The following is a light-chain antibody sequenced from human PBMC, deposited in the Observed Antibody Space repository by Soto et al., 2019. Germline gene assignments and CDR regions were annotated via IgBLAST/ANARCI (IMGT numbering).Light chain of an antibody. CDR3: QQYGSSPTWT. CDR2: GAS. V-gene: IGKV3-20*01. J-gene: IGKJ1*01. Sequence: ESVLTQSPGTLSLSPGGRATLSCRAIQSVSSNYLAWYQQKPGQAPRLLIYGASTRATGIPDRFSGSGSGTDFTLTISRLEPEDSAVYYCQQYGSSPTWTFGQGTKVDIK. CDR1: QSVSSNY.